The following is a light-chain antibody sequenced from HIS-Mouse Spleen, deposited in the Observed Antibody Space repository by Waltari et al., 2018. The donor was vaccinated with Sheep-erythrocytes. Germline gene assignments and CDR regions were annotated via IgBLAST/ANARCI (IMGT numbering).Light chain of an antibody. CDR2: EVS. V-gene: IGLV2-8*01. Sequence: QSALTQPPSASGSPGQSVTIPCTGTSSDVCGYILVSGYQQHPGKAPKPMIYEVSKRPSGVPDRFSGSKSGNTASLTVSGLQAEDEADYYCSSYAGSNNWVFGGGTKLTVL. CDR3: SSYAGSNNWV. CDR1: SSDVCGYIL. J-gene: IGLJ3*02.